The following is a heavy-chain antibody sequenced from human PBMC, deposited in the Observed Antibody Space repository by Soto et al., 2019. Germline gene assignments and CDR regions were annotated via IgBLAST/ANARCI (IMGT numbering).Heavy chain of an antibody. J-gene: IGHJ6*02. V-gene: IGHV1-69*01. D-gene: IGHD2-2*01. CDR3: ARSRDIVVVPAALSNYYYYGMDV. Sequence: QVQLVQSGAEVKKPGSSVKVSCKASGGTFSSYAISWVRQAPGQGLEWMGGIIPIFGTANYAQKVQGRVTITADESTSTAYMELSSLRSEDTAVYYCARSRDIVVVPAALSNYYYYGMDVWGQGTTVTVSS. CDR2: IIPIFGTA. CDR1: GGTFSSYA.